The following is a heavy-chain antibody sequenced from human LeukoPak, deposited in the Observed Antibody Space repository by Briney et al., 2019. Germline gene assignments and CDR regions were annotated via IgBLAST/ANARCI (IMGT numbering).Heavy chain of an antibody. V-gene: IGHV3-23*01. CDR1: GFTFSSYA. CDR2: ISGSGGST. CDR3: AADFAKWHAFDY. D-gene: IGHD5-12*01. J-gene: IGHJ4*02. Sequence: PGGSLRLSCAASGFTFSSYAMSWVRQAPGKGLEWVSAISGSGGSTYYADSVKGRFTISRDNSKNTLYLQMNSLRSEDTAVYYCAADFAKWHAFDYWGQGTLVTVSS.